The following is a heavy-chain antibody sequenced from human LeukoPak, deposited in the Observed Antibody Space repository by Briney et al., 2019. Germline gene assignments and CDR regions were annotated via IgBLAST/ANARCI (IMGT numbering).Heavy chain of an antibody. CDR1: GFTFSSYS. V-gene: IGHV3-48*02. J-gene: IGHJ4*02. CDR2: ISDSGATK. Sequence: GGSPRLSCAASGFTFSSYSMTWVRQAPGRGLEWISYISDSGATKHYADSVRGRFTISRDNAKNSLYLQMDSLRDEDTAVYYCARTPRGYSYGYGFDYWSQGILVTVSS. CDR3: ARTPRGYSYGYGFDY. D-gene: IGHD5-18*01.